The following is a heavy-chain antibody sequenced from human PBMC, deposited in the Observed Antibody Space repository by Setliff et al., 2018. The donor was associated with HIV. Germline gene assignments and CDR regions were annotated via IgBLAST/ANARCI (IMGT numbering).Heavy chain of an antibody. D-gene: IGHD4-17*01. V-gene: IGHV1-18*01. CDR3: ARTDYGGNSGGNYFDY. Sequence: ASVKVSCKASGYTFTTYDITWVRQAPGQGLEWLGWISPYNGHTNFAQKFQGRVTMTTDTATSTAYMAVRSLRSDDTAVYYCARTDYGGNSGGNYFDYWGQGSLVTVSS. CDR2: ISPYNGHT. CDR1: GYTFTTYD. J-gene: IGHJ4*02.